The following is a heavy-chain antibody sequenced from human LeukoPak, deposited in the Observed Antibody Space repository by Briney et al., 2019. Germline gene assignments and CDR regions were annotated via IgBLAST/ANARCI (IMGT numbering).Heavy chain of an antibody. CDR3: ARDRSGYLYDGFDI. CDR1: GYTFTSYA. D-gene: IGHD3-3*01. V-gene: IGHV7-4-1*02. Sequence: ASVKVSCKASGYTFTSYAMNWVRQAPGQGLEWMGWINTNTGNPTYAQGSTGRFVFSLDTSVSTSFLEISSRRAEDTAVYYCARDRSGYLYDGFDIWGQGTMVTVSS. J-gene: IGHJ3*02. CDR2: INTNTGNP.